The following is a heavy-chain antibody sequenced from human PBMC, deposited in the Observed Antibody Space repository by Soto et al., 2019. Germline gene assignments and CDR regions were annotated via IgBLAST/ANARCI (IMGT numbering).Heavy chain of an antibody. CDR3: AGGGVRGVITRTRDYYGMDV. CDR1: GYSFTSYW. J-gene: IGHJ6*02. V-gene: IGHV5-10-1*04. CDR2: IDPSDSYT. D-gene: IGHD3-10*01. Sequence: GESLKISCKTSGYSFTSYWISWVRQMPGKGLEWMGRIDPSDSYTNYSPSFQGQVTISADKSISTAYLQWSSLKASDTAMYYCAGGGVRGVITRTRDYYGMDVWGQGTTVTVSS.